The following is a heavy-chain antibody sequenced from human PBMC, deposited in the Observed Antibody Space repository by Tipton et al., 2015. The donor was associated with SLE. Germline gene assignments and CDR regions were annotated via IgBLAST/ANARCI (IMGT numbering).Heavy chain of an antibody. CDR2: IYTTGST. CDR1: GGSISSGSYY. CDR3: ARYNWGLGY. J-gene: IGHJ4*02. V-gene: IGHV4-61*09. Sequence: TLSLTCTVSGGSISSGSYYWSWIRQPAGKGLEWIGYIYTTGSTNYNPSLKSRVTISVDTSKNQFSLKLSSVTAADTAVYYCARYNWGLGYWGQGTLVTVSS. D-gene: IGHD1-20*01.